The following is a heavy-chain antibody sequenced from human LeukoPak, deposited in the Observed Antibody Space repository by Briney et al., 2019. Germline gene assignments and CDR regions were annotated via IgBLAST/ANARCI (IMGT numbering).Heavy chain of an antibody. J-gene: IGHJ4*02. Sequence: SETLSLTCAVYGGSFSGYYWSWIRQPPGKGLEWIGEINHSGSTNYNPSLKSRVTISVDTSKNQFSLKLSSVTAADTAVYYCARGATVTTTPFDYWGQGTPVTVSS. CDR1: GGSFSGYY. CDR3: ARGATVTTTPFDY. CDR2: INHSGST. D-gene: IGHD4-17*01. V-gene: IGHV4-34*01.